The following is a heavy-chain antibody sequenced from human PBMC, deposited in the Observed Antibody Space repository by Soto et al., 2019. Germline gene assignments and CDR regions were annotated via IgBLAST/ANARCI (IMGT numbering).Heavy chain of an antibody. Sequence: GASVKVSCKASGYTFTSYAMHCVRQAPGQRLEWMGWINAGNGNTKYSQKFQGRVTITRDTSASTAYMELSSLRSEDTAVYYCAREGIAVAGTGGWFDPWGQGTLVTVSS. CDR3: AREGIAVAGTGGWFDP. CDR1: GYTFTSYA. J-gene: IGHJ5*02. CDR2: INAGNGNT. V-gene: IGHV1-3*01. D-gene: IGHD6-19*01.